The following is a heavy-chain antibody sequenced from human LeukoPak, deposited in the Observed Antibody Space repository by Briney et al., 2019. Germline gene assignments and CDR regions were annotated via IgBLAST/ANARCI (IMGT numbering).Heavy chain of an antibody. CDR3: ARRDYSNYGYFDY. D-gene: IGHD4-11*01. CDR1: GFTFSSYS. CDR2: ISSSSSTI. J-gene: IGHJ4*02. V-gene: IGHV3-48*04. Sequence: GGSLRLSCAASGFTFSSYSMNWVRQAPGKGLEWVSYISSSSSTIYYAGSVKGRFTISRDNAKNSLYLQMNSLRVEDTAMYYCARRDYSNYGYFDYWGQGTLVTVSS.